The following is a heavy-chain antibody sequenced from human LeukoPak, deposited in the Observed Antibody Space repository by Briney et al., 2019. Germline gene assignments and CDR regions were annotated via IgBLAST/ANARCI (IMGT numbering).Heavy chain of an antibody. J-gene: IGHJ3*02. V-gene: IGHV3-7*01. Sequence: GGSLRLSCAASGFRFNTYWMSWVRQAPGKGLEWVANIKQDGNEKYYADSVKGRFTISRDNGKNSLYLQMNSLRAEDTAVYYCARASITMVRGVIGTNAFDIWGQGTMVTVSS. CDR1: GFRFNTYW. CDR2: IKQDGNEK. CDR3: ARASITMVRGVIGTNAFDI. D-gene: IGHD3-10*01.